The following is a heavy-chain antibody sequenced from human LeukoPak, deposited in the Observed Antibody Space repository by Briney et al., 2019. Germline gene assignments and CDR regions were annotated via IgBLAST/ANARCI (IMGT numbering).Heavy chain of an antibody. V-gene: IGHV4-4*02. D-gene: IGHD5-12*01. Sequence: SETLSLTCAVSGGSISSSNWWSWVRQPPGKGLEWIGEIYHSGSTNYNPSLKSRVTISVDKSKSQFSLKLSSVTAADTAVYYCARYNGYANWFDPWGQGTLVTVSS. CDR3: ARYNGYANWFDP. CDR2: IYHSGST. CDR1: GGSISSSNW. J-gene: IGHJ5*02.